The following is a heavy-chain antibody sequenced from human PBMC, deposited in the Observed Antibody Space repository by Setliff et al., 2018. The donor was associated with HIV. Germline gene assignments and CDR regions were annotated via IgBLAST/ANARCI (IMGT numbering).Heavy chain of an antibody. J-gene: IGHJ4*02. D-gene: IGHD3-22*01. CDR3: ARWPPHRSSDYDQEYYFDY. CDR1: GFTFSSYA. CDR2: ISGSGGST. V-gene: IGHV3-23*01. Sequence: GGSLRLSCAASGFTFSSYAMSWVRQAPGKGLEWFSAISGSGGSTYYADSVKGRFTISRDNSKNTLYLQMNSLRAEDTAVYYCARWPPHRSSDYDQEYYFDYWGQGTLVTVSS.